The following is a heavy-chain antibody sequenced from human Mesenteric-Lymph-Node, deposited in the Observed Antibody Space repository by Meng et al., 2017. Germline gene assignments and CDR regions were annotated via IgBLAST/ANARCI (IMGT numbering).Heavy chain of an antibody. J-gene: IGHJ5*02. D-gene: IGHD6-19*01. CDR1: GYPFTTYA. Sequence: QVHLVPSGAEVKKPGASVKVSGKASGYPFTTYAIHWVRQAPGQRLEWMGWINAGNGNTRYSQKFQGRVSITRDTSASTAYMELSSLRSEDTAVYYCARCIAVAGNWFDPWGQGTLVTVSS. CDR2: INAGNGNT. V-gene: IGHV1-3*01. CDR3: ARCIAVAGNWFDP.